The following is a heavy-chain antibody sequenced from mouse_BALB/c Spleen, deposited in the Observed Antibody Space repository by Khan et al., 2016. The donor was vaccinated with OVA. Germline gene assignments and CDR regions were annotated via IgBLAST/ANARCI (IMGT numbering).Heavy chain of an antibody. V-gene: IGHV3-2*02. J-gene: IGHJ2*01. CDR2: KSYSGNT. D-gene: IGHD1-1*01. CDR1: GYSITSDYA. CDR3: ASGSLLLRYPDYFDY. Sequence: EVKLQESGPGLLKPSQSLSLTCTVTGYSITSDYAWKWIRQFPGNKMEWRANKSYSGNTNYSPSLRSRIYLTRDTSKNQFFLKLNSVTTEDTATYYCASGSLLLRYPDYFDYWGQVTTLTVSS.